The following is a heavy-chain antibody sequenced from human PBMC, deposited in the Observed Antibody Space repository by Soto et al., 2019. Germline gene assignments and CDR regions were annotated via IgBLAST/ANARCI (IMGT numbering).Heavy chain of an antibody. V-gene: IGHV3-15*01. CDR2: IKSKTDGGTT. J-gene: IGHJ3*02. CDR3: TTDLDYDILTGYYKSAFDI. Sequence: GGSLRLSCAASGFTFSNAWMSWVRQAPGKGLEWVGRIKSKTDGGTTDYAAPVKGRFTISRDDSKNTLYLQMNSLKTEDTAVYYCTTDLDYDILTGYYKSAFDIWGQGTMVTVSS. D-gene: IGHD3-9*01. CDR1: GFTFSNAW.